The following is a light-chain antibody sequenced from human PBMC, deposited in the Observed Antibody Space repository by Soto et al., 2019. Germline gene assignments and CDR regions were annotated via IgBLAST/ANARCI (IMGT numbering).Light chain of an antibody. J-gene: IGLJ1*01. Sequence: QSALTQPASVSGSPGHSITISCTGTISDVGGYNYVSWYQQHPGKAPKLMIFDVSNRPSGVSNRFSGSKSGYTASLTISGLQAEDEADYYCSSYTSSSTYVFGTGTKVTV. V-gene: IGLV2-14*03. CDR3: SSYTSSSTYV. CDR1: ISDVGGYNY. CDR2: DVS.